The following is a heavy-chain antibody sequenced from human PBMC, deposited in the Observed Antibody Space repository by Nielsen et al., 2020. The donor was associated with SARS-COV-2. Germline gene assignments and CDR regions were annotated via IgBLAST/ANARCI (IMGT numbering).Heavy chain of an antibody. J-gene: IGHJ3*02. CDR2: IFHSGST. CDR3: AKLGMGYCSGGSCERAFDI. Sequence: WIRQPPGKGLHWVGEIFHSGSTHYNPSLKGRVTISVDTSKNQFSLKLSSVTAADTAVYYCAKLGMGYCSGGSCERAFDIWGQGTMVTVSS. V-gene: IGHV4-34*09. D-gene: IGHD2-15*01.